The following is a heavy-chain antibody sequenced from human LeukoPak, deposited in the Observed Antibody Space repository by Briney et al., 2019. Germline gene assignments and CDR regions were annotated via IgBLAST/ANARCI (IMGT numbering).Heavy chain of an antibody. Sequence: GRSLRLSCAASGFTFSSYAMHWVRQAPGKGLEWVAVISYDGSNKYYADSVKGRFTISRDNSKNTLYLQMNSLRAEDTAVYYCARLSPLVVVAAIGYVDYWGQGTLVTVSS. V-gene: IGHV3-30-3*01. J-gene: IGHJ4*02. CDR3: ARLSPLVVVAAIGYVDY. D-gene: IGHD2-15*01. CDR2: ISYDGSNK. CDR1: GFTFSSYA.